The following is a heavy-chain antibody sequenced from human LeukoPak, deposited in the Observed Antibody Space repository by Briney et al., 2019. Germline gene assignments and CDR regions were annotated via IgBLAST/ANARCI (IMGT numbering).Heavy chain of an antibody. J-gene: IGHJ3*02. CDR2: IKSKTGGGTT. CDR1: GFTFSSYS. V-gene: IGHV3-15*01. Sequence: GGSLRLSCAASGFTFSSYSMNWVRQAPGKGLEWVGRIKSKTGGGTTDYAAPVKGRFTISRDDSKKTVYLQMNSLKTEDTAVYYCTSPGGAFDIWGLGTMVTVSS. CDR3: TSPGGAFDI.